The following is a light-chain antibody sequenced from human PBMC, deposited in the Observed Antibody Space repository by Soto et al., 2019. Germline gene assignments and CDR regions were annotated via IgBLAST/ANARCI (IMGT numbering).Light chain of an antibody. CDR1: QSISSW. CDR3: QQYNSYSET. CDR2: DAS. V-gene: IGKV1-5*01. Sequence: IQMTQSPSTLSASVGDRVTITCRASQSISSWLAWYQQKPGKAPKLLIYDASSLESGVPSRFSGSGSGTEFTLTISSLQPDDFATYYCQQYNSYSETFGQGTKVDIX. J-gene: IGKJ1*01.